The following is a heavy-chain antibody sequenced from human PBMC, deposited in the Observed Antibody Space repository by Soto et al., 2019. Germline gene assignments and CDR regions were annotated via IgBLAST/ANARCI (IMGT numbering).Heavy chain of an antibody. CDR3: ARGGDGCYYFDY. CDR1: GGSISSGGYS. CDR2: IYHSGST. J-gene: IGHJ4*02. V-gene: IGHV4-30-2*01. Sequence: SETLPLTCAASGGSISSGGYSWSWIRQPPGKGLEWIGYIYHSGSTYYNPSLKSRVTISVDRSKNQFSLKLSSVTAADTAVYYCARGGDGCYYFDYWGQGTLVTVSS. D-gene: IGHD2-21*02.